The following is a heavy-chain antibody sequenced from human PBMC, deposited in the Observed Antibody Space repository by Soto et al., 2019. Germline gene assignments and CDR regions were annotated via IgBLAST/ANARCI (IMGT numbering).Heavy chain of an antibody. CDR1: GGSFSGYY. CDR3: AREGGGSSSFFDY. Sequence: SETLSLTCAVYGGSFSGYYWSWIRQPPGKGLEWIGEINHSGSTNYNPSLKSRVTISVDTSKNQFSLKLSSVTAADTAVYYCAREGGGSSSFFDYWGQGTLVTVSS. J-gene: IGHJ4*02. CDR2: INHSGST. D-gene: IGHD6-6*01. V-gene: IGHV4-34*01.